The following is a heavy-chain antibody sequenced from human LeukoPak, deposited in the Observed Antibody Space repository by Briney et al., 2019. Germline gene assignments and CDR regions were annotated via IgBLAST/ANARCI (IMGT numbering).Heavy chain of an antibody. Sequence: GGSLRLSCAASGFTFSSYSMNWVRQAPGKGLEWVSSVSSSSSYIYYADSVKGRFTFSRDNAKNSLYLQMNSLRAEDTAVHYCARDRSGSYLGAFDIWGQGTMVTVSS. V-gene: IGHV3-21*01. CDR2: VSSSSSYI. CDR1: GFTFSSYS. D-gene: IGHD1-26*01. J-gene: IGHJ3*02. CDR3: ARDRSGSYLGAFDI.